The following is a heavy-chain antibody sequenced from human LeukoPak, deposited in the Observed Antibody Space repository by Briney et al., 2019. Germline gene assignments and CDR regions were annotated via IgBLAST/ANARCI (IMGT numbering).Heavy chain of an antibody. D-gene: IGHD5-12*01. J-gene: IGHJ6*02. CDR3: ATLKGGGRGYSGYDDGMDV. V-gene: IGHV1-69*04. CDR1: GGTFSSYA. Sequence: SVKVSCKASGGTFSSYAISWVRQAPGQGLEWMGRIIPILGIANYAQKFQGRVTITADKSTSTAYMELSSLRSEDTAVYCCATLKGGGRGYSGYDDGMDVWGQGTTVTVSS. CDR2: IIPILGIA.